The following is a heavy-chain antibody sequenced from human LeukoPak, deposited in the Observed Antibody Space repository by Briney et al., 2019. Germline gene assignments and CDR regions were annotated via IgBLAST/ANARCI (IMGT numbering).Heavy chain of an antibody. V-gene: IGHV4-59*08. CDR2: IYYSGST. CDR1: GGSISSYY. D-gene: IGHD3-10*01. Sequence: SETLSLTCTVSGGSISSYYWSWVRQPPGKGLEWIGYIYYSGSTNYNPSLKSRVTISVDTSKNQFSLKLSSVTAADTAVYRCARLPPSYYYGSGSYRDAFDIWGQGTMVTVSS. CDR3: ARLPPSYYYGSGSYRDAFDI. J-gene: IGHJ3*02.